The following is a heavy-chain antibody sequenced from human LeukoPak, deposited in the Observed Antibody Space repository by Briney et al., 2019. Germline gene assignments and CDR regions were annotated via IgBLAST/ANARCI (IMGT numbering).Heavy chain of an antibody. V-gene: IGHV3-33*08. CDR2: IWYDGNNK. Sequence: PGGSLRLSCAASGFTFSSYSMNWVRQAPGKGLEWVAVIWYDGNNKYYADSVKGRFTISRDNSKNTLYLQMNSLRADDTAVYYCAREAQSRFEYWGQGTLVTVSS. CDR1: GFTFSSYS. CDR3: AREAQSRFEY. J-gene: IGHJ4*02.